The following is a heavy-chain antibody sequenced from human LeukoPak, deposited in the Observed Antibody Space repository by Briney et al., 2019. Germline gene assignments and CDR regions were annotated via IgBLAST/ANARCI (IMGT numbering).Heavy chain of an antibody. Sequence: ASVKVSCKASGYTFTGYYMHWVRQAPGQGLEWMGRINPNSGGTNYAQKFQGRVTMTRDTSISTAYMELSRLRSDDTAVYYCAREGYCSGGSCSGDNWFDPWGQGILVTVSS. CDR3: AREGYCSGGSCSGDNWFDP. V-gene: IGHV1-2*06. CDR1: GYTFTGYY. J-gene: IGHJ5*02. CDR2: INPNSGGT. D-gene: IGHD2-15*01.